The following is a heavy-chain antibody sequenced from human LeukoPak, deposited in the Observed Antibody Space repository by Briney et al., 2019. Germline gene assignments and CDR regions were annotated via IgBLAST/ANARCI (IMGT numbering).Heavy chain of an antibody. CDR2: ISSNGGST. CDR1: GFTFSSYA. J-gene: IGHJ3*02. V-gene: IGHV3-64D*09. D-gene: IGHD3-22*01. CDR3: ARRSFEHSSGYYSRGAFAI. Sequence: GGSLRLSCSASGFTFSSYAMHWVRQAPGKGLEYVSAISSNGGSTYYADSVKGRFTISRDNSKNTLYLQMSSLRAEDTAVYYCARRSFEHSSGYYSRGAFAIWGQGTMVTVSS.